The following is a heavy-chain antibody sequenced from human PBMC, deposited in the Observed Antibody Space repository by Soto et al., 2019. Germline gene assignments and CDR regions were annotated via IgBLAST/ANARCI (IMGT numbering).Heavy chain of an antibody. V-gene: IGHV1-46*01. CDR3: ARDPSDTAMVTNYYYYGMDV. CDR1: GYTFTSYY. Sequence: GASVKVSCKASGYTFTSYYMHWVRQAPGQGLECMGIINPSGGSTSYAQKFQGRVTMTRDTSTSTVYMELSSLRSEDTAVYYCARDPSDTAMVTNYYYYGMDVWGQGTTVTVSS. CDR2: INPSGGST. J-gene: IGHJ6*02. D-gene: IGHD5-18*01.